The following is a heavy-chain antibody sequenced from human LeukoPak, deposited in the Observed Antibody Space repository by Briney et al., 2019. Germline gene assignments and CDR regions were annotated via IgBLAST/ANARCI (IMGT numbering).Heavy chain of an antibody. CDR1: GFSFRLHS. CDR3: ARDYDYDSSGYSSD. Sequence: GGSLRLSCGSSGFSFRLHSMTWVRQAAGKGLEWVSSVSGGADNSYYADSVKGRFTVSRDYSKNTLYLQMYSLRAEDTAVYYCARDYDYDSSGYSSDWGQGTLVTVSS. J-gene: IGHJ4*02. V-gene: IGHV3-23*01. CDR2: VSGGADNS. D-gene: IGHD3-22*01.